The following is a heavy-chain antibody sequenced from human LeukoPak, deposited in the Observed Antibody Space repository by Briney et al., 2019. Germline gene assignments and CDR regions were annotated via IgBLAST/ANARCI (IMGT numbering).Heavy chain of an antibody. CDR2: ISSSSSYI. CDR3: ARGIGYCSSTSCYIGAFDT. Sequence: PGGSLRLSCAASGFTFSSYSMNWVRQAPGKGLEWVSSISSSSSYIYYADSVKGRFTISRDNAKNSLYLQMNSLRAEDTAVYYCARGIGYCSSTSCYIGAFDTWGQGTMVTVSS. J-gene: IGHJ3*02. CDR1: GFTFSSYS. V-gene: IGHV3-21*01. D-gene: IGHD2-2*02.